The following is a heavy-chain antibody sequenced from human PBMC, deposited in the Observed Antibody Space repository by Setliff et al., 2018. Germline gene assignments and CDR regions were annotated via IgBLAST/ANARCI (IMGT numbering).Heavy chain of an antibody. CDR2: IYIGGSA. Sequence: SETLSLTCTVSGGSISSYYWSWIRQPAGKGLEWIGHIYIGGSANYNPSLKSRVTMSIDTSKKPFSLQLNSVPAADFAVYSCARSFSRREKFLLDYWGQGALVTVSS. CDR1: GGSISSYY. J-gene: IGHJ4*02. V-gene: IGHV4-4*07. CDR3: ARSFSRREKFLLDY.